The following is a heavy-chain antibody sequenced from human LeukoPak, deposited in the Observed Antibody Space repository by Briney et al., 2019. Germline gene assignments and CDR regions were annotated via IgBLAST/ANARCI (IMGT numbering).Heavy chain of an antibody. CDR1: GGSISSYY. CDR3: ARHFPVRRFGELLTAIEYLQH. J-gene: IGHJ1*01. V-gene: IGHV4-59*08. D-gene: IGHD3-10*01. Sequence: PSETQSLNCIVSGGSISSYYWSWIRQPPGKGREWIGYIYYSGGTNYNPSHKSRVTISVDTSKNQFSLRLSSVTAADKAVYYCARHFPVRRFGELLTAIEYLQHWGQGTLVTVSS. CDR2: IYYSGGT.